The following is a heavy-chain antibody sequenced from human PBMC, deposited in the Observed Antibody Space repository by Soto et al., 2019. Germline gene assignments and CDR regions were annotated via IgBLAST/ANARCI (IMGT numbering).Heavy chain of an antibody. Sequence: EASVKVSCKASGGTFSSYTISWVRQAPGQGLEWMGRIIPILGIANYAQKFQGRVTITADKSTSTAYMELSSLRSEDTAVYYCARGPSIAAASLSWLEFRGMDVWGQGTTVTVSS. CDR3: ARGPSIAAASLSWLEFRGMDV. D-gene: IGHD6-13*01. J-gene: IGHJ6*02. CDR1: GGTFSSYT. V-gene: IGHV1-69*02. CDR2: IIPILGIA.